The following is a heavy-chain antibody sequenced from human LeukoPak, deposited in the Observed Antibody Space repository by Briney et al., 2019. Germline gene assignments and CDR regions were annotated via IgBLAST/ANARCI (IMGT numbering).Heavy chain of an antibody. Sequence: PGGSLRLSCAASGFTFSSYAMRWVRQAPGKGLVWVSAISPSSGTFYADSVKGRFTISRGNSKNTLYLQMNSLRAEDTAVYYCARPQSSSGYYWPFDDWGQGTLVTVSS. J-gene: IGHJ4*02. D-gene: IGHD3-22*01. V-gene: IGHV3-23*01. CDR3: ARPQSSSGYYWPFDD. CDR2: ISPSSGT. CDR1: GFTFSSYA.